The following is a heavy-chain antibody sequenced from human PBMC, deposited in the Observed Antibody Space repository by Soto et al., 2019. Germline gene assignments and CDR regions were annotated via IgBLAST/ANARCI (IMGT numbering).Heavy chain of an antibody. CDR3: ATVRADDILTGYCRY. J-gene: IGHJ4*02. CDR2: FDPEDGET. D-gene: IGHD3-9*01. CDR1: GYTITELS. V-gene: IGHV1-24*01. Sequence: SVKLSCKFSGYTITELSMHCVRQAPKKGLEWMGGFDPEDGETIYAQKFQGRVTMTEDTSTDTAYMELSSLRSEDTAVYYCATVRADDILTGYCRYWGQGTLVTSPQ.